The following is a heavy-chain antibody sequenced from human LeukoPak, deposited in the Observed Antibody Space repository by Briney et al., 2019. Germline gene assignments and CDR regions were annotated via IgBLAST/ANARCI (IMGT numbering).Heavy chain of an antibody. CDR2: IYIDGTT. CDR3: ARGPRYSFY. J-gene: IGHJ4*02. Sequence: PGGSLRLSCAASGFIVSHNYMTWVRQAPGKGLEWISVIYIDGTTYYADSVKGRFTISRDQANNTLYLQMNTLRDEDTAVYYCARGPRYSFYWGQGILVSVSS. D-gene: IGHD6-13*01. CDR1: GFIVSHNY. V-gene: IGHV3-53*01.